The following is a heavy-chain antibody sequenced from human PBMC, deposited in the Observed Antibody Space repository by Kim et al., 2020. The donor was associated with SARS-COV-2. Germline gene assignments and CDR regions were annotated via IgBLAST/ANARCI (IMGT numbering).Heavy chain of an antibody. CDR1: GGSFSGYY. Sequence: SETLSLTCAVYGGSFSGYYWSWIRQPPGKGLEWIGEINHSGSTNYNPSLKSRVTITVDTSKNQFSLKLSSVTAADTAVYYCARVFFGIAGTTSADFDYWGQGTLVTVSS. D-gene: IGHD1-20*01. J-gene: IGHJ4*02. CDR2: INHSGST. V-gene: IGHV4-34*01. CDR3: ARVFFGIAGTTSADFDY.